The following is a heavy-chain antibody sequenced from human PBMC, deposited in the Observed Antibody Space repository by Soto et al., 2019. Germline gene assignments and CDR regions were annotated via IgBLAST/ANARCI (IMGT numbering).Heavy chain of an antibody. V-gene: IGHV3-74*01. CDR1: GFTFSSHW. CDR2: IGPDGSST. D-gene: IGHD1-1*01. CDR3: ARDNNWSYEY. J-gene: IGHJ4*02. Sequence: GGSLRLSCAASGFTFSSHWMHWVRQAPGKGLVWVSHIGPDGSSTRDADSVQGRFTISPDNARNTLYLEMNSLRYGDTAVYDCARDNNWSYEYWGQGILVTVSS.